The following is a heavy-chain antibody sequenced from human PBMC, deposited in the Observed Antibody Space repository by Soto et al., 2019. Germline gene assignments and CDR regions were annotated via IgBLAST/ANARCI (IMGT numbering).Heavy chain of an antibody. CDR2: IYHSGST. J-gene: IGHJ3*02. V-gene: IGHV4-30-2*01. Sequence: SETLSLTCAFSGVSISSGGYSWSWIRQPPGKGLEWIGYIYHSGSTYYNPSLKSRVTISVDRSKNQFSLKLSSVTAADTAVYYCARTPDIWGQGTMVTVSS. CDR1: GVSISSGGYS. CDR3: ARTPDI.